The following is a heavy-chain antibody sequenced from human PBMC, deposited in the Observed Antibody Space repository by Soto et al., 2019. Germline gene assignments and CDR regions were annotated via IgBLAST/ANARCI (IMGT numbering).Heavy chain of an antibody. J-gene: IGHJ3*02. CDR1: GFTCSSYD. V-gene: IGHV3-23*01. Sequence: EVQVLESGGSLVQPGGSLRLSCVASGFTCSSYDMSWVRQAPGKGLEWVSTILVGGSTHYPDSVKGRFTISRDNSKNTVFMQMNSLTAGDTAVYYCVKATATCGGAFDICGQGTVVTVSS. CDR2: ILVGGST. D-gene: IGHD2-15*01. CDR3: VKATATCGGAFDI.